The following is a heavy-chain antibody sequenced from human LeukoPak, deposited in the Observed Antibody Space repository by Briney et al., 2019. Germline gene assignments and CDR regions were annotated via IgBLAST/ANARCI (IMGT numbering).Heavy chain of an antibody. CDR3: ARVRGNSYGSLDY. CDR1: GFTFSSYA. V-gene: IGHV3-23*01. Sequence: PGGSLRLSCAASGFTFSSYAMSWVRQAPGKGLEWVSAISGSGGSTYYADSVKGRFTISRDNSKNTLYLQMSSLRGEDTAVYYCARVRGNSYGSLDYWGQGTLVTVSS. CDR2: ISGSGGST. J-gene: IGHJ4*02. D-gene: IGHD5-18*01.